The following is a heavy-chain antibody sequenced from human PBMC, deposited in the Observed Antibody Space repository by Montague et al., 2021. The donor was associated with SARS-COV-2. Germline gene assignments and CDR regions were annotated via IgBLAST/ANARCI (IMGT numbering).Heavy chain of an antibody. D-gene: IGHD6-13*01. V-gene: IGHV4-4*02. CDR2: IFHSGIT. CDR3: ARGRLVGDSSSWYYFDY. J-gene: IGHJ4*02. CDR1: GGSINTNNW. Sequence: SETLSLTCAVSGGSINTNNWWTWVRQPPGEGLEWIGQIFHSGITNYNPSLESRVTISVDKSKNQFSLRLSSVTAADTAVYYRARGRLVGDSSSWYYFDYWGQGTLVAVSS.